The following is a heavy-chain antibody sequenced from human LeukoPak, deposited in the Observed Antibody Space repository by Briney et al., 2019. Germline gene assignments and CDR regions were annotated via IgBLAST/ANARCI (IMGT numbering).Heavy chain of an antibody. V-gene: IGHV3-74*01. CDR3: AGGGYQWELSVDI. CDR1: GFTFRKYW. Sequence: KSGGSLRLSCTASGFTFRKYWLHWVRQAPGKGLVWVSRINPDDGSTSYADSVKGRFTISRDNSKNTLYLQMNSQRAEDTAVYYCAGGGYQWELSVDIWGQGTMVTVSS. CDR2: INPDDGST. D-gene: IGHD1-26*01. J-gene: IGHJ3*02.